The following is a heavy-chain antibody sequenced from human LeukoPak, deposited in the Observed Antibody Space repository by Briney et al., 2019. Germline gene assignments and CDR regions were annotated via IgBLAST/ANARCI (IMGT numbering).Heavy chain of an antibody. CDR3: ARDPGDILVAGTFDY. CDR2: ITWNGGST. Sequence: GGSLRLSCAASGFTFDDYDMSWVRQAPGKGLEWVSGITWNGGSTGYADSVKGRFTISRDNAKNSLYLQMNSLRAEDTAFYYCARDPGDILVAGTFDYWGQGTLVTVSS. CDR1: GFTFDDYD. V-gene: IGHV3-20*04. J-gene: IGHJ4*02. D-gene: IGHD6-19*01.